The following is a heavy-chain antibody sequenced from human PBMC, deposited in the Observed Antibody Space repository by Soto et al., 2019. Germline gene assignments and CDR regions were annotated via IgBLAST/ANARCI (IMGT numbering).Heavy chain of an antibody. D-gene: IGHD2-2*02. V-gene: IGHV2-5*02. J-gene: IGHJ3*01. Sequence: SGPTLVYPTHTLTLTCTFSGFSLTTSGVSVGWIRQPPGKALEWLALIYWDDDKRYSPSLKSRLTITKDTSNNQVVLTMINMYPVDTATYYCARSGYRLLYGRDVFSVRGQRSMVTVSS. CDR3: ARSGYRLLYGRDVFSV. CDR2: IYWDDDK. CDR1: GFSLTTSGVS.